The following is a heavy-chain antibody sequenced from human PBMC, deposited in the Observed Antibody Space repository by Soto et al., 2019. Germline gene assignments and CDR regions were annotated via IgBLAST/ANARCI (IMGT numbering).Heavy chain of an antibody. V-gene: IGHV4-39*02. CDR3: ARDGAARLYYDYGMDV. Sequence: SQTMSLTCTVSGGSISSSSYYCGWIRQPPGKGLECVGSIYYSGSNNYNPSLRVRGTISVETSMNQFSLTLSSVTASDTPVNYCARDGAARLYYDYGMDVWGQGTTVT. D-gene: IGHD6-6*01. CDR1: GGSISSSSYY. J-gene: IGHJ6*02. CDR2: IYYSGSN.